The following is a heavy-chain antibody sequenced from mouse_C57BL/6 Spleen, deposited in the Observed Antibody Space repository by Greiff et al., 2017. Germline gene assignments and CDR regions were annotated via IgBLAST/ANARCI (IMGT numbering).Heavy chain of an antibody. V-gene: IGHV1-74*01. CDR1: GYTFTSYW. CDR2: IHPSDSDT. CDR3: AIWGYDYDEGAMDY. Sequence: QVQLKQPGAELVKPGASVKVSCKASGYTFTSYWMHWVKQRPGQGLEWIGRIHPSDSDTNYNQKFKGKATLTVDKSSSTAYMQLSSLTSEDSAVYYCAIWGYDYDEGAMDYWGQGTSVTVSS. J-gene: IGHJ4*01. D-gene: IGHD2-4*01.